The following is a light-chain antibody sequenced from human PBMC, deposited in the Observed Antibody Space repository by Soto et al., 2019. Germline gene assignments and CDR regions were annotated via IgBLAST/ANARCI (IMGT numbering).Light chain of an antibody. J-gene: IGLJ2*01. CDR2: LNSDGSH. CDR3: QTWGTGIHVV. Sequence: QPVLTQSPSASASLGASVKLTCTLSSGHSSYDIEWHQQQPEKGPRYLMKLNSDGSHSKGDGIPDRFSGSSSGAERYLTISSLQSEDEADYYCQTWGTGIHVVFGGGTKLTVL. CDR1: SGHSSYD. V-gene: IGLV4-69*01.